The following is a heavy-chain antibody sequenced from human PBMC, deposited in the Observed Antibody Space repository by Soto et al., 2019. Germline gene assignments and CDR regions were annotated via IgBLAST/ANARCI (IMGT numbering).Heavy chain of an antibody. CDR2: VYNSGST. CDR1: SGSISSNY. V-gene: IGHV4-59*01. Sequence: SETLSLTCTVSSGSISSNYWTWIRQPPGKGLEWIGYVYNSGSTNYNPSLKSRVTISEDTSKSQFSLKVNSMTAADTAVYYCARYRREAVAGYTLDNWGQGILVTVSS. J-gene: IGHJ4*02. CDR3: ARYRREAVAGYTLDN. D-gene: IGHD6-13*01.